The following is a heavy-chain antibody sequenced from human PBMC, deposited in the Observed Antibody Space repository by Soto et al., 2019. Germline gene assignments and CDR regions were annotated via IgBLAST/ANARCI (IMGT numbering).Heavy chain of an antibody. V-gene: IGHV3-11*01. CDR3: ARDFDILTGYSPFDY. J-gene: IGHJ4*02. CDR1: GFTFSDYY. D-gene: IGHD3-9*01. CDR2: ISSGGTTI. Sequence: QVHLVESGGGLVKPGGSLRLSCAVSGFTFSDYYMSWIRQAPGKGLEWVAYISSGGTTIYYGDSVKGRFAISGDNAKNSLYLQMNSLRAEDTAVYYCARDFDILTGYSPFDYWGQGTLVTVSS.